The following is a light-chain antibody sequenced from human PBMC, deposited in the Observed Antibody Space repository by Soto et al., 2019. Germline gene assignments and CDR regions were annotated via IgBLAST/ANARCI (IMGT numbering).Light chain of an antibody. CDR3: QQYNNWPIT. CDR1: QSLNIN. V-gene: IGKV3-15*01. CDR2: GAS. J-gene: IGKJ5*01. Sequence: EVVLTQSPVTLSVSPGEGATLSSRASQSLNINLAWYQQKRGQAPRLLIYGASTRATDVPARFSGSGSGTEFTLTIGTLQSEDFAVYYCQQYNNWPITFGQGTRLEIK.